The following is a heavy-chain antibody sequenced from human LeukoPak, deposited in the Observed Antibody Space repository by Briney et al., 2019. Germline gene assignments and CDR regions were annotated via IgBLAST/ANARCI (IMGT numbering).Heavy chain of an antibody. CDR1: GFTFSDYY. J-gene: IGHJ5*02. V-gene: IGHV3-11*01. Sequence: GGSLRLSCAASGFTFSDYYMSWIRQAPGKGLEWVSYISSSGSTIYYADSVKGRFTISRDNAKNSLYLQMHSLTAEDTAVCYCARDITNLLNWFDPWGQGTLVTVSS. D-gene: IGHD1-14*01. CDR2: ISSSGSTI. CDR3: ARDITNLLNWFDP.